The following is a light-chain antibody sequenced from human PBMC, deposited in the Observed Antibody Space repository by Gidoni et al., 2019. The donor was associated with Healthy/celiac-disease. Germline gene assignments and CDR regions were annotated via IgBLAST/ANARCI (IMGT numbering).Light chain of an antibody. V-gene: IGKV1-5*01. CDR3: QQYNSYSWT. CDR2: DAY. J-gene: IGKJ1*01. Sequence: DIQMTQSPSTLSASVGDRVTITCRASQSISSWLAWYQQKPGKAPKLLIYDAYSLESGVPSRFSGSGSGTEFTPTISSLQPDDFATDYCQQYNSYSWTFGQGTKVEIK. CDR1: QSISSW.